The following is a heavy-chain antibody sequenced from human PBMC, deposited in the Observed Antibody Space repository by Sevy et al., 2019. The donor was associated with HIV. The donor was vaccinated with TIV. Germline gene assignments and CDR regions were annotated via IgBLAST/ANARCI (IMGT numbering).Heavy chain of an antibody. CDR1: GGTFSSYA. D-gene: IGHD6-19*01. CDR2: IIPIFGTA. CDR3: AKEAEYSSDWYDY. Sequence: ASVKVSCKASGGTFSSYAISWVRQAPGQGLEWMGGIIPIFGTANYAQKFQGRVTITADESTSTAYMELSSLRSEDTAVYNSAKEAEYSSDWYDYWGQATLVTVSS. V-gene: IGHV1-69*13. J-gene: IGHJ5*01.